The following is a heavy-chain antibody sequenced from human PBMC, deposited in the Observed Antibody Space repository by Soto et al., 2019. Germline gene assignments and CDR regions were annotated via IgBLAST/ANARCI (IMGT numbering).Heavy chain of an antibody. J-gene: IGHJ4*02. V-gene: IGHV3-21*01. CDR1: GFTFSSYS. CDR2: ISSSSSNI. CDR3: ARGVDCSAGPCYWGTY. D-gene: IGHD2-15*01. Sequence: EVQLVESGGGMVKPGWYLRLSCAASGFTFSSYSMNWVRQAPGQGLEWVSGISSSSSNIYYEDSVKGRFTITRDNPKNSLYLQMNSLRAEDTAVYYCARGVDCSAGPCYWGTYWGQGTLVTVSS.